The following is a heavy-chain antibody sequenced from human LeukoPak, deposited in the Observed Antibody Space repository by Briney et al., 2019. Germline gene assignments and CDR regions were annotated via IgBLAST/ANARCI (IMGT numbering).Heavy chain of an antibody. CDR3: TKDYSGWSRDY. Sequence: SETLSLTCAVYGGSFSGYYWSWIRQPPGKGLEWIGEINHSGSTNYNPSLKSRVTISVDTSKNQFSLKLSSVTAADTAVYYCTKDYSGWSRDYWGQGTLVTVSS. CDR1: GGSFSGYY. J-gene: IGHJ4*02. D-gene: IGHD6-19*01. V-gene: IGHV4-34*01. CDR2: INHSGST.